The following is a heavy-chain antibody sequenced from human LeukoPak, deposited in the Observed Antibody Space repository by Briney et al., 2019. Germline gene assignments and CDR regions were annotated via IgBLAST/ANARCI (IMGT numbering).Heavy chain of an antibody. Sequence: SQTLSLTCTVSGGSISSGGYYWSWIRQPPGKGLEWIGYIYHSGSTYYNPSLKSRVTISVDRSKNQFSLKLGSVTAADTAVYYCASTTQGSSWYGFGDHWGQGTLVTVSS. CDR1: GGSISSGGYY. D-gene: IGHD6-13*01. V-gene: IGHV4-30-2*02. CDR3: ASTTQGSSWYGFGDH. J-gene: IGHJ4*02. CDR2: IYHSGST.